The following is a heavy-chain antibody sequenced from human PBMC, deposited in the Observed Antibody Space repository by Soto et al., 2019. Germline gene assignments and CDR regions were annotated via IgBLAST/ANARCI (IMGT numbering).Heavy chain of an antibody. CDR1: GYTFTSYA. Sequence: ASVKVSCKASGYTFTSYAIHWVRQAPGQRLEWMGWINTGNGDTKYSQNFQGRVAITRDTSASTAYMELSSLRSEDTAVYYCARASRERLGYCSSTSCYTGMDVWGQGTTVTVSS. V-gene: IGHV1-3*04. CDR2: INTGNGDT. CDR3: ARASRERLGYCSSTSCYTGMDV. J-gene: IGHJ6*02. D-gene: IGHD2-2*02.